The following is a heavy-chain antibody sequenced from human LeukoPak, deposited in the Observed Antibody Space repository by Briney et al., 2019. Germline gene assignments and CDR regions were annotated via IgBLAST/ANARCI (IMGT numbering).Heavy chain of an antibody. D-gene: IGHD4-17*01. CDR3: AREDPQTTVPEGLDV. CDR1: GGSIGSNY. J-gene: IGHJ6*02. Sequence: SEALSLTCAVSGGSIGSNYWRWLRQPPGRGLEWIGYIYYSGTTNYNPSLKSRVTISVDTSKNQFSLKLTSVTAADTAVYYCAREDPQTTVPEGLDVWGQGTTVTVSS. V-gene: IGHV4-59*01. CDR2: IYYSGTT.